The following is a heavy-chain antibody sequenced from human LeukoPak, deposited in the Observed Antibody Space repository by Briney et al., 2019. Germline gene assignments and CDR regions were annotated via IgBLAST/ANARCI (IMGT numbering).Heavy chain of an antibody. D-gene: IGHD6-13*01. Sequence: ASVKVSCKASGGTFSSYAISWVRQAPGQGLEWMGGIIPIFGTANYAQKFQGRVTITADESTSTAYMELSSLRSEDTAVYYCARDSTKTYSSSWDITPLDYWGQGTLVTVSS. J-gene: IGHJ4*02. CDR3: ARDSTKTYSSSWDITPLDY. CDR1: GGTFSSYA. CDR2: IIPIFGTA. V-gene: IGHV1-69*13.